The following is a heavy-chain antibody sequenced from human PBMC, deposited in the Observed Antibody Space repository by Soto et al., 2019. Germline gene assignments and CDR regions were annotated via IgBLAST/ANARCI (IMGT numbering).Heavy chain of an antibody. CDR3: AKDKVGYCSSTSCYPDWVLIY. V-gene: IGHV3-23*01. CDR1: GFTFSSYA. Sequence: GGSLRLSCAASGFTFSSYAMSWGRQAPGKGLEWVSAISGSGGSTYYADSVKGRFTISRDNSKNTLYLQMNSLRAEDTAVYYCAKDKVGYCSSTSCYPDWVLIYWGQGTLVTVSS. J-gene: IGHJ4*02. D-gene: IGHD2-2*01. CDR2: ISGSGGST.